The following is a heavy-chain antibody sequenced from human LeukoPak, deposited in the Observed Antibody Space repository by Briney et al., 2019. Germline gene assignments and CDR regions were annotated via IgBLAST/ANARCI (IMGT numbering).Heavy chain of an antibody. CDR3: AKTRSMDTAMVRGVVGY. CDR1: GFTFSSYG. CDR2: IRYDGSNK. J-gene: IGHJ4*02. D-gene: IGHD5-18*01. V-gene: IGHV3-30*02. Sequence: GGSLRLSCAASGFTFSSYGMRWVRQAPGKGLEWVAFIRYDGSNKYYADSVKGRFTISRDNSKNTLYLQMNSLRAEDTAVYYCAKTRSMDTAMVRGVVGYWGQGTLVTVSS.